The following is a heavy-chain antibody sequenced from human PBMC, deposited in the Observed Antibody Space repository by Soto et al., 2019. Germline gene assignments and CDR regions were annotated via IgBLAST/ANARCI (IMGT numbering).Heavy chain of an antibody. J-gene: IGHJ4*02. CDR2: IYSGGST. CDR3: ARGIAAAGALYDY. V-gene: IGHV3-53*01. D-gene: IGHD6-13*01. Sequence: GGSLRLSYAASGFTVSSNYMSWVRQAPGKGLEWVSVIYSGGSTYYADSVKGRFTISRDNSKNTLYLQMNSLRAEDTAVYYCARGIAAAGALYDYWGQGTLVTVSS. CDR1: GFTVSSNY.